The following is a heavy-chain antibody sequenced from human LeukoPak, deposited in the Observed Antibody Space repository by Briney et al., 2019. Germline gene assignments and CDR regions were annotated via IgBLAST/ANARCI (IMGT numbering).Heavy chain of an antibody. CDR3: ARQGPYCGGDCSNYLDF. J-gene: IGHJ4*02. D-gene: IGHD2-21*01. V-gene: IGHV4-38-2*01. CDR2: IYHSGST. Sequence: SETLSLTCAVSGYSISSGFYWGWIRQPPGKGLEWIGSIYHSGSTYYNPPLKSRVTISVDMSKNQFFLKLSSVTAADTAMYYCARQGPYCGGDCSNYLDFWGQGTLVTVSS. CDR1: GYSISSGFY.